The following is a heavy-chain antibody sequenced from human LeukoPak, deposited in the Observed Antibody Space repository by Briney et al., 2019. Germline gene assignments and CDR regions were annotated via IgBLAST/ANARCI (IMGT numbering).Heavy chain of an antibody. Sequence: SETLSLTCAVYGGSFSGYYWSWIRQPPGKGLEWIGEINHSGSTNYNPSLKSRVTISVDTSKNQFSLKLSSVTAADTAVYYCARAWDSSHYYYYYMDVWGKGTTVTVSS. CDR3: ARAWDSSHYYYYYMDV. CDR2: INHSGST. D-gene: IGHD3-22*01. V-gene: IGHV4-34*01. J-gene: IGHJ6*03. CDR1: GGSFSGYY.